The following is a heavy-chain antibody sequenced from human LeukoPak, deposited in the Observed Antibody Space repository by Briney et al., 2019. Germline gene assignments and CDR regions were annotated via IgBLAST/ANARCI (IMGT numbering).Heavy chain of an antibody. Sequence: PSETLSLTRTVSGGSISSSSYYWGWIRQPPRKGLEWIASIYYSGSTYYNPSLKSRVTISVDTSKNQFSLKLSSVTAADTAVYYCARVYSSSWYRIDPWGQGTLVTVSS. D-gene: IGHD6-13*01. CDR2: IYYSGST. V-gene: IGHV4-39*07. CDR3: ARVYSSSWYRIDP. J-gene: IGHJ5*02. CDR1: GGSISSSSYY.